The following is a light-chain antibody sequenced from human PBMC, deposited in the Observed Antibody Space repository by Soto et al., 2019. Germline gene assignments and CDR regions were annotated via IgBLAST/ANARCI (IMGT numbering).Light chain of an antibody. Sequence: QSVLARPASVSGSPGQSITISCTGTSSDDGGYNYVSWYQQHPGKAPKLMIYEVSNRPSGVSNRFSGSKSGNTASLTISGLQAEDEADYYCSSYTSSSTYVFGTGTKVTVL. J-gene: IGLJ1*01. CDR3: SSYTSSSTYV. V-gene: IGLV2-14*01. CDR2: EVS. CDR1: SSDDGGYNY.